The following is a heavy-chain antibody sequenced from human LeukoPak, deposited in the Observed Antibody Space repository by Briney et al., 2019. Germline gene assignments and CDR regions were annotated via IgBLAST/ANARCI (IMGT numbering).Heavy chain of an antibody. CDR1: GYTFTGYY. J-gene: IGHJ4*02. CDR2: INSNSGDT. D-gene: IGHD4-23*01. CDR3: VRDGVTVGTSGSRYDY. V-gene: IGHV1-2*02. Sequence: ASVKVSCKTSGYTFTGYYLHWVRQAPGQGHEWMGWINSNSGDTKYAQRFQGRVTMTRDTSISTAYMELSGLRSDDTAVYYCVRDGVTVGTSGSRYDYWGQGTLVTVSS.